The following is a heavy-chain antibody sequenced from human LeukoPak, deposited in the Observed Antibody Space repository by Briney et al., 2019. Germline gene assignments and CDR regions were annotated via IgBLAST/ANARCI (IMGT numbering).Heavy chain of an antibody. Sequence: PGGSLRLSCAASGFTFSSYAMGWVRQAPGKGLEWVSAMTGAGDRTDYADSVKGRFTISRDNSKNILYLQMNSLRAEDTAVYYCASLASPEYYFDYWGQGTLVTVSS. CDR3: ASLASPEYYFDY. CDR1: GFTFSSYA. CDR2: MTGAGDRT. D-gene: IGHD1-14*01. V-gene: IGHV3-23*01. J-gene: IGHJ4*02.